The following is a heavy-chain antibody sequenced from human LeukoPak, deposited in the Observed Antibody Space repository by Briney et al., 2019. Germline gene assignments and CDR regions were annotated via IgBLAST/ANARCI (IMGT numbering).Heavy chain of an antibody. V-gene: IGHV3-30*18. D-gene: IGHD2-15*01. J-gene: IGHJ6*04. Sequence: GGSLRLSCAVSGVTFSSYGMHWVCQAPRKGLEWVAVISYDGSNKYYADSAKGRFTIFRDNSKNTLYLQMTSLRAEDTAVYYCAKDLCSGGSCYGEYYYYGMDVWGKGTTVTVSS. CDR1: GVTFSSYG. CDR3: AKDLCSGGSCYGEYYYYGMDV. CDR2: ISYDGSNK.